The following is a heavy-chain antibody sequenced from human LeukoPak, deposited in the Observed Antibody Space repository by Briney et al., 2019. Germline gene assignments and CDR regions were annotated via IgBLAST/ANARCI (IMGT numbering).Heavy chain of an antibody. Sequence: GGSLRLSCSASGFTFSNYGMHWGRQAPGKGLEWVAVIWYDGSNKYYADSVKGRFIISRDNSKNTLYLQMNSLRAEDTAVYYCARDLIAAAGTLRYYGMDVWGQGTTVTVSS. CDR3: ARDLIAAAGTLRYYGMDV. V-gene: IGHV3-33*01. D-gene: IGHD6-13*01. J-gene: IGHJ6*02. CDR1: GFTFSNYG. CDR2: IWYDGSNK.